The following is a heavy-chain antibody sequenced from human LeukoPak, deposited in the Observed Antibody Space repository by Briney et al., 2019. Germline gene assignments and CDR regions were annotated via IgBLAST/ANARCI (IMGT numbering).Heavy chain of an antibody. CDR1: GGSISSYY. Sequence: SETLSLTCTVSGGSISSYYWSWIRQPPGKGLEWIGYIFDSGSTNNNPSLKSRVTISVDTSKSQFSLRLSSVTAADTAVYYCARHRSGSSWFAPWGQGTLVTVSS. J-gene: IGHJ5*02. CDR2: IFDSGST. V-gene: IGHV4-59*08. CDR3: ARHRSGSSWFAP. D-gene: IGHD6-19*01.